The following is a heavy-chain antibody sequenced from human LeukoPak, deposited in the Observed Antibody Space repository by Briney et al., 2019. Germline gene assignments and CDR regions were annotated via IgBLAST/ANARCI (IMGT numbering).Heavy chain of an antibody. CDR3: ARGGNSSRYDY. CDR2: IYYSGTT. CDR1: GGSISSSSYY. J-gene: IGHJ4*02. Sequence: SETLSLTCTVSGGSISSSSYYWGWIRQPPGKGLEWIGTIYYSGTTYYSPSLKSRVAISTDTSKNQFSLKLSSVTAADTAVYYCARGGNSSRYDYWGQGTLVTVSS. D-gene: IGHD6-13*01. V-gene: IGHV4-39*01.